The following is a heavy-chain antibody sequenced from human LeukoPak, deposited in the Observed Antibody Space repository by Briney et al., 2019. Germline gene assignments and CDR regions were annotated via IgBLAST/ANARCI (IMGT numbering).Heavy chain of an antibody. CDR2: IYYSGST. D-gene: IGHD1-14*01. CDR3: ARGGNQGGYYYCGMDV. V-gene: IGHV4-31*03. J-gene: IGHJ6*04. CDR1: GGSISSGGYY. Sequence: SETLSLTCTVSGGSISSGGYYWSWIRQHPGKGLEWIGYIYYSGSTYYNPSLKSRVTISVDTSKNQFSLKLSSVTAADTAVYYCARGGNQGGYYYCGMDVWGKGTTVTVSS.